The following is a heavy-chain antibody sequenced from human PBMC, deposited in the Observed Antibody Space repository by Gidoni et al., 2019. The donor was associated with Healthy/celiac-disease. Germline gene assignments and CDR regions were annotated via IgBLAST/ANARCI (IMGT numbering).Heavy chain of an antibody. CDR3: ARDGRNYYDSSGYSGFDY. J-gene: IGHJ4*02. Sequence: QVQLVESGGGVVQPGRSLRLSCAASGFTFSSYAMHWVRQAPGKGPEWVAVISYDGSNKYYADSVKGRFTISRDNSKNTLYLQMNSLRAEDTAVYYCARDGRNYYDSSGYSGFDYWGQGTLVTVSS. V-gene: IGHV3-30*04. CDR2: ISYDGSNK. CDR1: GFTFSSYA. D-gene: IGHD3-22*01.